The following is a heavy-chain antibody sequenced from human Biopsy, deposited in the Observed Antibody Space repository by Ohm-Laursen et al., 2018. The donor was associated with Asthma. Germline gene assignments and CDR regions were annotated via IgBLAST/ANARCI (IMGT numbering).Heavy chain of an antibody. CDR3: AGFCSGGNCPDH. CDR1: GVSIRSHY. CDR2: IHYSGST. D-gene: IGHD2-15*01. V-gene: IGHV4-59*07. Sequence: SDTLSLTCPVSGVSIRSHYWTWIRQPPGKGLEWIGNIHYSGSTYSNPSLKSRVTISVDTSKKQISLRLSSVIAADTAVYYCAGFCSGGNCPDHWGQGTLVTVSS. J-gene: IGHJ4*02.